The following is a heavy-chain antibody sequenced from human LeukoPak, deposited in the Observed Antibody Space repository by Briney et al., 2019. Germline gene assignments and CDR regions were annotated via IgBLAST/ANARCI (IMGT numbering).Heavy chain of an antibody. CDR1: GFTFSSYW. Sequence: GGSLRLSCAASGFTFSSYWMNWARQAPGKGLEWVASINHNGNVNYYVDSVKGRFTISRDNAKNSLYLQMSNLRAEDTAVYFCARGGGLDVGGQGATVTVS. V-gene: IGHV3-7*03. CDR3: ARGGGLDV. CDR2: INHNGNVN. J-gene: IGHJ6*02. D-gene: IGHD3-16*01.